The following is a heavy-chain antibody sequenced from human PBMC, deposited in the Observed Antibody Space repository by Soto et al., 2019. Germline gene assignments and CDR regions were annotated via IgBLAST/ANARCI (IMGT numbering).Heavy chain of an antibody. CDR2: MNPNSGNT. CDR3: ARGGSQRGLVGATGS. CDR1: GYTFTSYD. J-gene: IGHJ5*02. Sequence: QVQLVQSGAEVKKPGAAVKVSCKASGYTFTSYDINWVRQATGQGLEWMGWMNPNSGNTGYAQKCQVRVTMTRNTSISTAYMELSSMRSEDTAVYYCARGGSQRGLVGATGSWGQGTLVTVSS. V-gene: IGHV1-8*01. D-gene: IGHD1-26*01.